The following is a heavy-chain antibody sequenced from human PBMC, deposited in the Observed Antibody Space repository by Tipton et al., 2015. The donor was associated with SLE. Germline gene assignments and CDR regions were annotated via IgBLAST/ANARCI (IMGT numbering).Heavy chain of an antibody. V-gene: IGHV1-2*06. CDR2: INPNSGGT. D-gene: IGHD5-12*01. J-gene: IGHJ4*02. CDR1: GYTFTGYY. Sequence: QVQLVQSGAEVKKPGASVKVSCKASGYTFTGYYMHWVRQAPGQGLEWMGRINPNSGGTNYAQKFQGRVTMTRDTSISTAYMELSRLRSDDTAVYYCARRLTRYSGYDYFDYWGQGTLVTVSS. CDR3: ARRLTRYSGYDYFDY.